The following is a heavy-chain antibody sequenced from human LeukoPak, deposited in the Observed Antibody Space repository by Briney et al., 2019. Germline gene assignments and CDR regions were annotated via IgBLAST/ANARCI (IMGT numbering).Heavy chain of an antibody. CDR3: AKDLSWWGSDC. CDR1: GFTFSSYY. Sequence: PGGSLRLSCAASGFTFSSYYMSWARQAPGKGLEWVSGIDKGGGTTYYADSVKGRFTISRDNSENTLYLQMSSLRAEDTAVYYCAKDLSWWGSDCWGQGTLVTVS. V-gene: IGHV3-23*01. D-gene: IGHD2-21*01. CDR2: IDKGGGTT. J-gene: IGHJ4*02.